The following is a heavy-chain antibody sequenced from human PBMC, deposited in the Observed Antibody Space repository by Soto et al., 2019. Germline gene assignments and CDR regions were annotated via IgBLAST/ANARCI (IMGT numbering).Heavy chain of an antibody. D-gene: IGHD3-10*01. CDR3: ARGWYYYGSGSYYAYYYYGMDV. CDR1: GGSFSGYY. CDR2: INHSGST. J-gene: IGHJ6*02. Sequence: SETLSLTCAVYGGSFSGYYWSWIRQPPGKGLEWIGEINHSGSTNYNPSLKSRVTISVDTSKNQFSLKLSSVTAADTAVYYCARGWYYYGSGSYYAYYYYGMDVWGQGTTVTVS. V-gene: IGHV4-34*01.